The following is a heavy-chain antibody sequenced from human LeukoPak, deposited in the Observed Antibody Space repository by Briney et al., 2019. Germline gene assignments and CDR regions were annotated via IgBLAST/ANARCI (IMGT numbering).Heavy chain of an antibody. CDR3: AREWANPYDYSNYYFDY. CDR2: IYYSGST. Sequence: SETLSLTCTVSGVSISSGGYYWSWIRQHPGKGLEWIGYIYYSGSTYYNPSLKSRVTISVDTSKNQFSLKLSSVTAADTAVYYCAREWANPYDYSNYYFDYWGQGTLVTVSS. D-gene: IGHD4-11*01. CDR1: GVSISSGGYY. V-gene: IGHV4-31*03. J-gene: IGHJ4*02.